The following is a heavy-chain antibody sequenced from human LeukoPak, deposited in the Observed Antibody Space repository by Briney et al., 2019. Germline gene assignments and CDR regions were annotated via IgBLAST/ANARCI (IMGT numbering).Heavy chain of an antibody. CDR3: ARDFGYSYGYNDYYYFDY. Sequence: PSETLSLTCAVYGGSFSGYYWSWIRQPPGKGLEWIGEINHSGSTNYNPSLKSRVTISVDTSKNQFSLKLSSVTAADTAVYYCARDFGYSYGYNDYYYFDYWGQGTLVTVSS. D-gene: IGHD5-18*01. J-gene: IGHJ4*02. CDR1: GGSFSGYY. V-gene: IGHV4-34*01. CDR2: INHSGST.